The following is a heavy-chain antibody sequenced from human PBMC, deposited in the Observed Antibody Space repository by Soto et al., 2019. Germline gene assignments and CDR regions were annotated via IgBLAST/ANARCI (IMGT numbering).Heavy chain of an antibody. Sequence: SETLSLTCTVSGGSISSSSYYWGWIRQPPGKGLEWIGSIYYSGSTYYNPSLKSRVTISVDTSKNQFSLKLSSVTAADTAVYYCASHGRTVTTMNRFDYWGQGTLVTVSS. CDR2: IYYSGST. J-gene: IGHJ4*02. D-gene: IGHD4-4*01. V-gene: IGHV4-39*01. CDR1: GGSISSSSYY. CDR3: ASHGRTVTTMNRFDY.